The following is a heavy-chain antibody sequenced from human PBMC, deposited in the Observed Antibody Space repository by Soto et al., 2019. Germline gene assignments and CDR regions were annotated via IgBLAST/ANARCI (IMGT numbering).Heavy chain of an antibody. CDR3: AKDRVGGTFYTPLGF. CDR2: ITYDGSNK. CDR1: GFNFDNYG. V-gene: IGHV3-30*18. J-gene: IGHJ4*02. Sequence: GGSLRLSCQASGFNFDNYGMHWVRHAPGKGLEWVAVITYDGSNKYYADSVKGRFTISRDNSKNTLSLHLNNLKPEDTAVYHCAKDRVGGTFYTPLGFWGQGTLVTVAS. D-gene: IGHD1-7*01.